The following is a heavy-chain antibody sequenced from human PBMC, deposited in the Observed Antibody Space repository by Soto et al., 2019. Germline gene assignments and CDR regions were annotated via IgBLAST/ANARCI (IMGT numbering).Heavy chain of an antibody. CDR1: AFISSPYY. CDR2: ISSSSSYT. D-gene: IGHD1-1*01. Sequence: LRLSCAASAFISSPYYMSLIRQAPGKGLEWVSYISSSSSYTNYADSVKGRFTISRDNAKNSLYLQMNSLIAEDTAVSYCAIISTPDSQCTIDVSAQAIMVTLS. V-gene: IGHV3-11*06. CDR3: AIISTPDSQCTIDV. J-gene: IGHJ6*02.